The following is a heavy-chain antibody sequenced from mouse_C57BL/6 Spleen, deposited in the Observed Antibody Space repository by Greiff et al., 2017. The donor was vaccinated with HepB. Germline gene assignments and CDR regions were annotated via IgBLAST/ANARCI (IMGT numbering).Heavy chain of an antibody. CDR3: AREGGRGFDY. CDR2: ISYDGSN. V-gene: IGHV3-6*01. D-gene: IGHD3-3*01. Sequence: DVKLQESGPGLVKPSQSLSLTCSVTGYSITSGYYWNWIRQFPGNKLEWMGYISYDGSNNYNPSLKNRISITRDTSKNQFFLKLNSVTTEDTATYYCAREGGRGFDYWGQGTTLTVSS. CDR1: GYSITSGYY. J-gene: IGHJ2*01.